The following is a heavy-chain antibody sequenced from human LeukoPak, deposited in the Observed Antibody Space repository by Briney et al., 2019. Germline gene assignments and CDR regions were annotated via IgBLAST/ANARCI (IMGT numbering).Heavy chain of an antibody. D-gene: IGHD4-17*01. CDR3: ARLLVGGDYISFRSPVDY. J-gene: IGHJ4*02. Sequence: SVKVSCKASGGTFSSYAISWVRQAPGQGLEWMGGIIPIFGTANYAQKFQGRVTITADKSISTAYLQWSSLKASDTAMYYCARLLVGGDYISFRSPVDYWGQGTLVTVSS. V-gene: IGHV1-69*06. CDR1: GGTFSSYA. CDR2: IIPIFGTA.